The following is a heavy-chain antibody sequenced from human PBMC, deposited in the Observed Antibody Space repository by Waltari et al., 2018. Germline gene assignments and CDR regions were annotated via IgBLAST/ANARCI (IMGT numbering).Heavy chain of an antibody. Sequence: QITLKESGPTLVKPTQTLTLTCTFSGFSLSTSGVGVGWIRQPPGKALEWLALIYWNDDKRYSPSLKSRLTITKDTSKNQVVLTMTNMDPVDTATYYCVRRIDYDSSGYPHGAFDIWGQGTMVTVSS. J-gene: IGHJ3*02. D-gene: IGHD3-22*01. CDR2: IYWNDDK. V-gene: IGHV2-5*01. CDR3: VRRIDYDSSGYPHGAFDI. CDR1: GFSLSTSGVG.